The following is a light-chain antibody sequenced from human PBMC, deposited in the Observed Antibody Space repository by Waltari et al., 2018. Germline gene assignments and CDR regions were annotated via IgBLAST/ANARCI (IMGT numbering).Light chain of an antibody. V-gene: IGLV1-36*01. CDR2: YDD. J-gene: IGLJ3*02. CDR1: SSNIGTNV. Sequence: QSVLTQPPSVSGAPRQRVTISCSGSSSNIGTNVVNWYQQVPGKAPKLLIYYDDLLPSGVSDRFSGSKSGTAASLAISGLQFEDEADYYCAAWDDSLNGPSFGGGTKLTVL. CDR3: AAWDDSLNGPS.